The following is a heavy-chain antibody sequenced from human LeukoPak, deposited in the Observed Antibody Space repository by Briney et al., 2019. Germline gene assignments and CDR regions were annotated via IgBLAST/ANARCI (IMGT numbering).Heavy chain of an antibody. CDR1: GGSITNYY. CDR2: IYSSGTT. V-gene: IGHV4-4*07. CDR3: ARGGWYTWFDP. Sequence: SETLSLTCTVSGGSITNYYWTWIRQPAGKGLEWIGRIYSSGTTTYNPSLKSRVDMSVDTSKNQFSLKLSSVTAADTAVYFCARGGWYTWFDPWGQGTLVTVSS. D-gene: IGHD6-19*01. J-gene: IGHJ5*02.